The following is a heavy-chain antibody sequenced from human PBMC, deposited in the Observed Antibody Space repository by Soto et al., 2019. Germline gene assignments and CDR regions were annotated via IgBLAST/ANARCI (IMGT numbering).Heavy chain of an antibody. J-gene: IGHJ6*02. CDR3: ARHRKRGYGMDV. CDR2: INHSGST. Sequence: QVQLQQWGAGLLKPSETLSLTCAVYGGSFSGYYWSWIRQPPGKGLEWIGEINHSGSTNYNPSLKSRVTISVDPSKNQFSLKLSSVTAADTAVYYCARHRKRGYGMDVWGQGTTVTVSS. V-gene: IGHV4-34*01. D-gene: IGHD3-10*01. CDR1: GGSFSGYY.